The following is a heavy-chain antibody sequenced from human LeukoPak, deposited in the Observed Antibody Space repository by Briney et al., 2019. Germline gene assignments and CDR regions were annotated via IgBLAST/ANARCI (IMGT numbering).Heavy chain of an antibody. V-gene: IGHV1-69*06. CDR2: IITVFGTT. CDR1: GGTFSSYA. J-gene: IGHJ4*02. CDR3: ARCSPGDSSNFYAVLQY. Sequence: SVKVSCKASGGTFSSYAVSWVRLTPGQGLKWLGGIITVFGTTTYAQKFQAKVTMTADKSTNTAYLEISSLTSDDTAVYYCARCSPGDSSNFYAVLQYWGQGTQVTVST. D-gene: IGHD3-22*01.